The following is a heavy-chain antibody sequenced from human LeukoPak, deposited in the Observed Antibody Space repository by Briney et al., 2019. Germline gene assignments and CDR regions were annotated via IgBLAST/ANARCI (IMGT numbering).Heavy chain of an antibody. Sequence: NASQTLSLTCTVSGGSISSGSYYWSWIRQPAGKGLEWIGRTYTSGSTNYNPSLKSRVTISVDTSKNQFSLKLSSVTAADTAVYYCARGGYSGYVAWFDPWGQGTLSPSPQ. CDR3: ARGGYSGYVAWFDP. J-gene: IGHJ5*02. V-gene: IGHV4-61*02. CDR1: GGSISSGSYY. D-gene: IGHD5-12*01. CDR2: TYTSGST.